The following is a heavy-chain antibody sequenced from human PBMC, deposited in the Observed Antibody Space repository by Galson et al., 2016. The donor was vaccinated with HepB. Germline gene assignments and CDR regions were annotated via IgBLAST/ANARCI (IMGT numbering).Heavy chain of an antibody. V-gene: IGHV1-46*01. D-gene: IGHD3-3*01. J-gene: IGHJ4*02. CDR1: GYTFATHV. CDR3: AKGAQVIYYEPDN. CDR2: INPSDGSP. Sequence: SVKVSCKASGYTFATHVMHWVRQAPGQGLEWMGIINPSDGSPTYAQKFQDRVAMTRDRSTLTVYMELGNLRPEDTAVYYCAKGAQVIYYEPDNWGPGTPVTVSS.